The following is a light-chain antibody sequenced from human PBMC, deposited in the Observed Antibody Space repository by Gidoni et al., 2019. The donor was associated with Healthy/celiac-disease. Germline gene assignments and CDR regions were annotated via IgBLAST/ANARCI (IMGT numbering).Light chain of an antibody. V-gene: IGLV1-40*01. Sequence: QSVLTQQPSVSGAPGQRVTISCPWSSSNIGAGYDVHWYQQLPGTAPKHLIYGNSNRPSGVPDRFSGSKSGTSASLAITGLQAEDEADYYCQSYDSSLSGPVVFGGGTKLTVL. CDR2: GNS. J-gene: IGLJ2*01. CDR3: QSYDSSLSGPVV. CDR1: SSNIGAGYD.